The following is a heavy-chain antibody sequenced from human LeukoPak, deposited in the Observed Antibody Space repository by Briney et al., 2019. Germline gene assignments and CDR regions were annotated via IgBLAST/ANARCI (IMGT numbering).Heavy chain of an antibody. CDR2: INHSGST. CDR1: GGSFSGYY. V-gene: IGHV4-34*01. CDR3: ARKKGSSSSWYWFDP. Sequence: SETLSLTCAVYGGSFSGYYWSWIRQPPGKGLEWIGEINHSGSTNYNPSLKSRVTISVDTSKNQFSLKLSSVTAADTAVYYCARKKGSSSSWYWFDPWGQGTLVTVSS. J-gene: IGHJ5*02. D-gene: IGHD6-13*01.